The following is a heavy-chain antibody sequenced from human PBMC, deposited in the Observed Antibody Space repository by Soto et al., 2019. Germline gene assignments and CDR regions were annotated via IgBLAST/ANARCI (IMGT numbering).Heavy chain of an antibody. CDR2: ISGSGGST. CDR3: ARDYYYGSGNYYRADYYHYGMDV. V-gene: IGHV3-23*01. J-gene: IGHJ6*02. CDR1: GFTFSSYA. D-gene: IGHD3-10*01. Sequence: GGSLRLSCAASGFTFSSYAMSWVRQAPGKGLEWVSAISGSGGSTYYADSVKGRFTISRDNSKNTLYLQMNSLRAEDTAVYYCARDYYYGSGNYYRADYYHYGMDVWGQGTTVTVSS.